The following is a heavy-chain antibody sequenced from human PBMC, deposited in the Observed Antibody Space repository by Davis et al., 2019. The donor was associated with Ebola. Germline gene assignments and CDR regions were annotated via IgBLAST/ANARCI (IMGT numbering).Heavy chain of an antibody. J-gene: IGHJ4*02. CDR3: ARLKGSYSSSLYYFDY. CDR1: GGSFSGYY. CDR2: INHSGST. V-gene: IGHV4-34*01. Sequence: SETLSLTCAVYGGSFSGYYWSWVRQPPGKGLEWIGEINHSGSTNYNPSLKSRVTISVDTSKNQFSLKLSSVTAADTAVYYCARLKGSYSSSLYYFDYWGQGTLVTVSS. D-gene: IGHD6-6*01.